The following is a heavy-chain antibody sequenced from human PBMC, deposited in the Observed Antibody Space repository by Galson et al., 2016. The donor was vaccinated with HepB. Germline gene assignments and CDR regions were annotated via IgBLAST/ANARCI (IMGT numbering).Heavy chain of an antibody. CDR2: IDWDDDK. V-gene: IGHV2-70*01. CDR1: GFSLSTSGMC. CDR3: ARSPYADVSWFDY. J-gene: IGHJ4*02. Sequence: PALVKPTQTLTLTCTFSGFSLSTSGMCVNWIRQPPGKALEWLALIDWDDDKYYTTSLKTRLTISKVTSKNQVVLTMTNMDPVDTATYYFARSPYADVSWFDYWGQGTLVTVSS. D-gene: IGHD4-17*01.